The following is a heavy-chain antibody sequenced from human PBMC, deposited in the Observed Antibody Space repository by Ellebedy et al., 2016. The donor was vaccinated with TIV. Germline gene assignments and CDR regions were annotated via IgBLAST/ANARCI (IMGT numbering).Heavy chain of an antibody. CDR3: ARGLWFGGLDV. V-gene: IGHV1-18*01. J-gene: IGHJ6*02. Sequence: AASVKVSCMASGYSLNSNGISWVRQAPGQGLEWMGWIGAYNGNTNYAQKFQGRVTMTTDTSTSTVYMDLRSLRSDDTAVYYCARGLWFGGLDVWGQGTTVTVSS. D-gene: IGHD3-10*01. CDR1: GYSLNSNG. CDR2: IGAYNGNT.